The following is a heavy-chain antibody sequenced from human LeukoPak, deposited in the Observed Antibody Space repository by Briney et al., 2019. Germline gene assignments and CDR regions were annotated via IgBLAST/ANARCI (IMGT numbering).Heavy chain of an antibody. Sequence: GRSLRLSCATSGFTFSSCAMHWVRQAPGKGLEWVVFISYDGSNKYYADSVKGRFTISRDNSKNTLYLQMNSLRAEDTAVYYCARALARSRFDPWGQGTLVTVSS. J-gene: IGHJ5*02. D-gene: IGHD1-1*01. CDR3: ARALARSRFDP. CDR2: ISYDGSNK. CDR1: GFTFSSCA. V-gene: IGHV3-30*03.